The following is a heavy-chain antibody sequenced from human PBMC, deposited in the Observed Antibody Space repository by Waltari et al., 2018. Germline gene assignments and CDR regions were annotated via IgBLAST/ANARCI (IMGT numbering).Heavy chain of an antibody. J-gene: IGHJ3*02. Sequence: EVQLVESGRGLVQPGRSLRLSCAASGFTFDDYAMHWVRQAPGKGLEWVSGISWNSGSIGYADSVKGRFTISRDNAKNSLYLQMNSLRAEDMALYYCATRNDYGAQPGAFDIWGQGTMVTVSS. CDR2: ISWNSGSI. CDR1: GFTFDDYA. CDR3: ATRNDYGAQPGAFDI. D-gene: IGHD4-17*01. V-gene: IGHV3-9*03.